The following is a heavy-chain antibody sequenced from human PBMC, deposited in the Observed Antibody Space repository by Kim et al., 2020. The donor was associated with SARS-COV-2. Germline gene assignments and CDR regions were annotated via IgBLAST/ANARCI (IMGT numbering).Heavy chain of an antibody. V-gene: IGHV4-31*03. CDR1: GGSISSGGYY. CDR2: IYYSGST. Sequence: SETLSLTCTVSGGSISSGGYYWSWIRQHPGKGLEWIGYIYYSGSTYYNPSLKSRVTISVDTSKNQFSLKLSSVTAADTAVYYCAAWRTYYDILPGRPFDCCGQGTLVTVSS. CDR3: AAWRTYYDILPGRPFDC. D-gene: IGHD3-9*01. J-gene: IGHJ4*02.